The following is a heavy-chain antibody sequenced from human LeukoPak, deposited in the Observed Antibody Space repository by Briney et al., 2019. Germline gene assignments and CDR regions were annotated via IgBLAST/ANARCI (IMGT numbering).Heavy chain of an antibody. D-gene: IGHD3-22*01. CDR1: GFTFDDYA. V-gene: IGHV3-9*01. CDR3: AKEGHDSSGYPDY. Sequence: PGRSLRLSCAASGFTFDDYAMHWVRQAPGKGLEWVSGISWNSDSIGYADSVRGRFTISRDNAKNSLYLQMNSLTAEDTALYYCAKEGHDSSGYPDYWGQGTLVTVSS. J-gene: IGHJ4*02. CDR2: ISWNSDSI.